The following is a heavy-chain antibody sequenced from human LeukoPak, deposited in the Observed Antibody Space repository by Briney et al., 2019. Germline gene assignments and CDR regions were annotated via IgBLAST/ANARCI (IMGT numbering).Heavy chain of an antibody. CDR2: INPNSGGT. D-gene: IGHD3-10*01. Sequence: GASVTVSCKASGYTFTGYYMHWVRQAPGQGLEWMGWINPNSGGTNYAQKFQGRVTMTRDTSISTAYMELSRLRSDDTAVYYCARAYGSGSYLESPDYWGQGTLVTVSS. J-gene: IGHJ4*02. V-gene: IGHV1-2*02. CDR1: GYTFTGYY. CDR3: ARAYGSGSYLESPDY.